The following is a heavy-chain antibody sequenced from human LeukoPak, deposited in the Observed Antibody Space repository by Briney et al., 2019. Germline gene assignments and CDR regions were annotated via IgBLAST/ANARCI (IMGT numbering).Heavy chain of an antibody. D-gene: IGHD3-22*01. CDR2: ISSSSSYI. J-gene: IGHJ4*02. V-gene: IGHV3-21*01. CDR3: ARKPYDSSGYSYD. Sequence: GGSLRLSCAASGFTFSTYTMNWVRQAPGKGLEWVSSISSSSSYIYYADSVKGRFTISRDNAKNSLYLQMNSLRAEGTAVYYCARKPYDSSGYSYDWSQGTLVTVSS. CDR1: GFTFSTYT.